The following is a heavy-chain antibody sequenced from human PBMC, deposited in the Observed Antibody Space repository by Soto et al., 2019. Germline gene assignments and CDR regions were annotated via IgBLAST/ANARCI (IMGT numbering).Heavy chain of an antibody. D-gene: IGHD2-2*01. CDR1: GFTSSSYW. J-gene: IGHJ1*01. V-gene: IGHV3-7*05. Sequence: PGGSLRLSCAASGFTSSSYWMSWVRKAPGKGLEWVANIKQDGSEKYYVDSVKGRFTISRDNAKNSLYLQMNSLRAEDTAVYYCARGNIVVVPADEYFQHWGQGTLVTVSS. CDR3: ARGNIVVVPADEYFQH. CDR2: IKQDGSEK.